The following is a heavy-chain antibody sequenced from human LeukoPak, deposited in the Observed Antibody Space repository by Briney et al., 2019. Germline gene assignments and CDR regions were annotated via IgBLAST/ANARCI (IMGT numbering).Heavy chain of an antibody. V-gene: IGHV3-23*01. CDR1: GFXFDSYA. J-gene: IGHJ3*02. D-gene: IGHD2-2*02. CDR2: ISGSGGST. CDR3: AKVIYGLPGDAFDI. Sequence: PGGSLRLSCAASGFXFDSYAISWVRQAPGKGLEWVSVISGSGGSTYYADSVKGRFTISRDNPKNTLYLQMNSLRAEDTAVYYCAKVIYGLPGDAFDIWGQGTMVTVSS.